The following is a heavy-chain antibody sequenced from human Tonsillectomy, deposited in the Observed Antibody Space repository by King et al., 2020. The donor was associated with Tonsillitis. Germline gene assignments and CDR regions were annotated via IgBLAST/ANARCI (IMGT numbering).Heavy chain of an antibody. J-gene: IGHJ4*02. CDR2: ISSSSSYM. D-gene: IGHD5-12*01. Sequence: VQLVESEGGLVKPGGSLRLSCAASGFTFSTYSMNWVRQAPGKGLEWVSSISSSSSYMYYADSVKGRFTISRDNAKNSLYLQMNSLRAEDTAVYYCATSIVATDAYFDYWGQGTLVTVSS. CDR3: ATSIVATDAYFDY. CDR1: GFTFSTYS. V-gene: IGHV3-21*01.